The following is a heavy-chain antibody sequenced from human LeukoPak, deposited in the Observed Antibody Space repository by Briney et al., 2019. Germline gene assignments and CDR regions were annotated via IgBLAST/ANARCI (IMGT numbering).Heavy chain of an antibody. J-gene: IGHJ4*02. V-gene: IGHV4-4*07. CDR3: ARDSSGY. CDR2: IYTSGST. Sequence: PSETLSLTCAVSGVSISSYYRSWVRQPPGKGLEWIAPIYTSGSTNYNPSLKSRVTMSVDTSKNQFSLKLSSVTAADTAVYYCARDSSGYWGQGTLVTVSS. D-gene: IGHD1-14*01. CDR1: GVSISSYY.